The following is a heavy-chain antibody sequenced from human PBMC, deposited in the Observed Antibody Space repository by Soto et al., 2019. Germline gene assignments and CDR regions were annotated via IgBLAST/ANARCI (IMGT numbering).Heavy chain of an antibody. J-gene: IGHJ5*02. V-gene: IGHV1-2*02. CDR1: Y. D-gene: IGHD2-15*01. Sequence: YMHCVRQAPGQGLEWMGWINPNSGGTNYAQKFQGRVTMTRDTSISTAYMELSRLRSDDTAVYYCARKVVVAATPGDWFDPWGQGTMVTVS. CDR2: INPNSGGT. CDR3: ARKVVVAATPGDWFDP.